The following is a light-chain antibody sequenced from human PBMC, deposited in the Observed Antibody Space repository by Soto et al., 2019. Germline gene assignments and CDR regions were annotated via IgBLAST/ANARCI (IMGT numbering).Light chain of an antibody. V-gene: IGLV2-14*03. CDR1: SSDIGGYNY. Sequence: QSALTQPASVSGSPGQSITISCTGTSSDIGGYNYVSWYQQHPGIAPKLMIYDVSNQPSGVSTRFSGSKSGNTASLTISGLQGEDEADYYCSSYTSSSTVVFGGGTQLTVL. J-gene: IGLJ2*01. CDR3: SSYTSSSTVV. CDR2: DVS.